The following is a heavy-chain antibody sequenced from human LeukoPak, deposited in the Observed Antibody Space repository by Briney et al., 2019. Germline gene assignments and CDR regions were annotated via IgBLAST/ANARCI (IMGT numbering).Heavy chain of an antibody. D-gene: IGHD3-10*01. J-gene: IGHJ4*02. V-gene: IGHV3-33*01. Sequence: GGSLRLSCAASGFTFSSYGMHRVRQAPGKGLEWVAVIWYDGSNKYYADSVKGRFTISRDNSKNTLYLQMNSLRAEDTAVYYCARDDPYYYGSGSPDYWGQGTLVTVSS. CDR1: GFTFSSYG. CDR3: ARDDPYYYGSGSPDY. CDR2: IWYDGSNK.